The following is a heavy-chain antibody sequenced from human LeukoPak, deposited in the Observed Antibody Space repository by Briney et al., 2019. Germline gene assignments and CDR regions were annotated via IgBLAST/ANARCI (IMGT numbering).Heavy chain of an antibody. CDR2: MNPNSGNT. CDR1: GYTFTSYD. D-gene: IGHD2-2*01. J-gene: IGHJ2*01. CDR3: ARGCSSTSCSRSYWYFDL. Sequence: ASVKVSCKASGYTFTSYDINWVRQATGQGLEWMGWMNPNSGNTGYAQKFQGRVTMTRNTSISTAYMELSSLRSEDTAVYYCARGCSSTSCSRSYWYFDLWGRGTLVTVSS. V-gene: IGHV1-8*01.